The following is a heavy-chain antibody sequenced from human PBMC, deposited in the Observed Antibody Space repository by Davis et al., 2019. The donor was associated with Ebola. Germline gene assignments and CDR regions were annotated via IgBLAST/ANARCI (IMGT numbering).Heavy chain of an antibody. CDR1: GDSISSYQ. CDR3: RRLDANDSNLSFYGVDV. V-gene: IGHV4-59*01. CDR2: VHSSGSI. J-gene: IGHJ6*04. D-gene: IGHD2-15*01. Sequence: MPGGSLRLSCTVSGDSISSYQWNWFRQSPGKGLEWIGNVHSSGSINYNPSLSSRVFISIDPSRNQFALRLTSVTSADTAVYFCRRLDANDSNLSFYGVDVWGRGTTVTVSS.